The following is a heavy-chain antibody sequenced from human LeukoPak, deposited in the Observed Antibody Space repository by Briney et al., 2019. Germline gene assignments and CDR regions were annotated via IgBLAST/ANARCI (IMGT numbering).Heavy chain of an antibody. Sequence: PSETLSLTCIVSADSISSRHYYRGWIRQPAGKGLEWIGSIHYSGSTYYNRSLKSRFTISGDPSKNQFSLKLTSVTAADAAVYYCARHLSYGSGDYQNYFDYWGQGILVTVSS. CDR1: ADSISSRHYY. CDR2: IHYSGST. CDR3: ARHLSYGSGDYQNYFDY. J-gene: IGHJ4*02. D-gene: IGHD3-10*01. V-gene: IGHV4-39*01.